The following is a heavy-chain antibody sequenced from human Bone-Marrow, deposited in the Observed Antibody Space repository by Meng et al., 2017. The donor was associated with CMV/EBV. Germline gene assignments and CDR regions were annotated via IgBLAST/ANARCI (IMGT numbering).Heavy chain of an antibody. D-gene: IGHD3-16*01. CDR3: AGRGPYGRALDV. V-gene: IGHV1-69*10. CDR2: IIPYLDEP. Sequence: SVKVSCKASGGTSNTYTFIWVRQAPGRGLEWMGGIIPYLDEPNYAQTFQGRVTITSDRSTAAYMELSSLRSEDTAVYVCAGRGPYGRALDVWGQGTLVTVSS. J-gene: IGHJ3*01. CDR1: GGTSNTYT.